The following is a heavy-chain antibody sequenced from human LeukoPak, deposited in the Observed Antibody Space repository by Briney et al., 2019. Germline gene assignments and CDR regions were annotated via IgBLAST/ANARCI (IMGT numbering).Heavy chain of an antibody. Sequence: SETLSLTCAVYGGSFSGYYWSRIRQPPGKGLEWIGEINHSGSTNYNPSLKSRVTISVDTSKNQFSLKLSSVTAADTAVYYCARLLRRDGYFDAFDIWGQGTMVTVSS. J-gene: IGHJ3*02. CDR2: INHSGST. CDR1: GGSFSGYY. V-gene: IGHV4-34*01. D-gene: IGHD5-24*01. CDR3: ARLLRRDGYFDAFDI.